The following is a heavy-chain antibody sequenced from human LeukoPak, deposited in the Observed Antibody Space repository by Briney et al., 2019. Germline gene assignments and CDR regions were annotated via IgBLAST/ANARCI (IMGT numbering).Heavy chain of an antibody. CDR2: P. CDR3: TRSVGFGFDY. Sequence: PAYADSVKGRFTISRDDSKNTAYLHMNNLKTEDTAMYFCTRSVGFGFDYWGQGTPAAVSS. V-gene: IGHV3-73*01. D-gene: IGHD3-3*01. J-gene: IGHJ4*02.